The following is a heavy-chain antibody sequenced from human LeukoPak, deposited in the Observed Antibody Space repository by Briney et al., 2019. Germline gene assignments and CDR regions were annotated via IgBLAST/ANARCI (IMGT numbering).Heavy chain of an antibody. CDR2: IGTAGDT. CDR1: GFTFSSYD. D-gene: IGHD6-13*01. J-gene: IGHJ5*02. V-gene: IGHV3-13*01. Sequence: GGSLRLSCAASGFTFSSYDMHWVRQATGKGLEWVSAIGTAGDTYYPGSVKGRFTISRENAKNSLYLQMNSLRAGDTAVYYCARGDGLTAAAGTGWFDPWGQGTLVTVSS. CDR3: ARGDGLTAAAGTGWFDP.